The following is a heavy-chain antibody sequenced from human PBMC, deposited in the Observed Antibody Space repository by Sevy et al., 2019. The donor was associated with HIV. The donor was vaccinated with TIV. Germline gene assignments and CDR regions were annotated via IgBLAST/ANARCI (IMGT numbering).Heavy chain of an antibody. D-gene: IGHD1-26*01. CDR1: GGSISGTY. V-gene: IGHV4-4*07. Sequence: SETLSLTCTVSGGSISGTYWTWIRQPAGKGLEWIGTFYSSGNTDYNPSLKSRATMSVDTSKNQFSLNLSSVTAADTSVYYCAGPSYTGSSFWYFDLWGRGTLVTVSS. CDR2: FYSSGNT. J-gene: IGHJ2*01. CDR3: AGPSYTGSSFWYFDL.